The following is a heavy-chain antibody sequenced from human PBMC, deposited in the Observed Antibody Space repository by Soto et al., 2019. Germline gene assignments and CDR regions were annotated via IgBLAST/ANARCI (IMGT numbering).Heavy chain of an antibody. V-gene: IGHV3-30-3*01. J-gene: IGHJ6*02. D-gene: IGHD1-1*01. CDR3: ARGTTTSAFSAMDV. Sequence: QVQLVESGGGVVQPGRSLRLSCAASGFTFSNHAMDWVRQAPGKGLEWVAVISYDGSNKYIAESVKGRFTISRDNSKNTLFLQMNSLGAEDTAVYYCARGTTTSAFSAMDVWGQGTTVTVSS. CDR1: GFTFSNHA. CDR2: ISYDGSNK.